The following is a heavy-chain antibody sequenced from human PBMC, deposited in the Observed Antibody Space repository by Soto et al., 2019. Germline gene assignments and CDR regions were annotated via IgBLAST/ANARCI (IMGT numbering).Heavy chain of an antibody. V-gene: IGHV4-39*01. CDR1: GGSISSSSYY. CDR3: ARHTPAISISDH. J-gene: IGHJ4*02. D-gene: IGHD2-15*01. CDR2: IYYSGST. Sequence: SETLSLTCTVSGGSISSSSYYWRWILHPPGKGLEWIGSIYYSGSTYYNPSLKSRVTISVDTSKNQFSLKLSSVTAADTAVYYCARHTPAISISDHWGQGTLVTVSS.